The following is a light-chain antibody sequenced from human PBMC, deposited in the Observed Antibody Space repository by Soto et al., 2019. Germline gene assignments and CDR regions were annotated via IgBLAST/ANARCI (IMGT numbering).Light chain of an antibody. CDR3: AAWDGRRNAWV. CDR2: NND. J-gene: IGLJ3*02. Sequence: QSVLTQAPSASGTPGQRVTISCSGSNSNIGSNTVSWYQQVPGTAPKVLIYNNDQRPSGVPDRLSGSKSGTSASLAIGGLQCGEEADYYWAAWDGRRNAWVVVGGTTLTLL. V-gene: IGLV1-44*01. CDR1: NSNIGSNT.